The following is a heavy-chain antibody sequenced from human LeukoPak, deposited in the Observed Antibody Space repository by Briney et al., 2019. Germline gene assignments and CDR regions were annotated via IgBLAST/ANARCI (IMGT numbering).Heavy chain of an antibody. D-gene: IGHD1-26*01. V-gene: IGHV1-2*06. J-gene: IGHJ4*02. CDR2: INPNSGGT. Sequence: ASVKVSCKASGYTFTGYYMHWVRQAPGQGLEWMGRINPNSGGTNYAQKFQGRVTMTRDTSISTAYMELCRLRSDDTAVYYCARGVRGSFQPLVYWGQGTLVTVSS. CDR1: GYTFTGYY. CDR3: ARGVRGSFQPLVY.